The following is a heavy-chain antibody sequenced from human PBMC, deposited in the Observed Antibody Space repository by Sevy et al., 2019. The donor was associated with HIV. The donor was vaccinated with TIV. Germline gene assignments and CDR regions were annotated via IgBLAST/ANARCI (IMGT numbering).Heavy chain of an antibody. V-gene: IGHV3-53*01. D-gene: IGHD5-18*01. CDR2: IYSGGST. CDR3: AMAADTAMVYFDY. CDR1: GFTVSSNY. Sequence: GGSLRLSCAASGFTVSSNYMSWVRQAPGKGLEWVSVIYSGGSTYYADSVKGRFTISRDNSKNRLYLQMNSLRAEDTAVYYCAMAADTAMVYFDYWGQGTLVTVSS. J-gene: IGHJ4*02.